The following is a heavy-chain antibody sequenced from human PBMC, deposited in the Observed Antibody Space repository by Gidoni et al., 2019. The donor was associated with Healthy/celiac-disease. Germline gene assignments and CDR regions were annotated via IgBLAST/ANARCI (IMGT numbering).Heavy chain of an antibody. Sequence: EVQLVESGGGLVQPGGSLRLSCAASGFPFSSYEMNWVRQAPGKGLEWVSYISSSGSTIYYADSVKGRFTISRDNAKNSLYLQMNSLRAEDTAVYYCARGGDYDFWSGYPDYWGQGTLVTVSS. CDR2: ISSSGSTI. V-gene: IGHV3-48*03. CDR3: ARGGDYDFWSGYPDY. CDR1: GFPFSSYE. J-gene: IGHJ4*02. D-gene: IGHD3-3*01.